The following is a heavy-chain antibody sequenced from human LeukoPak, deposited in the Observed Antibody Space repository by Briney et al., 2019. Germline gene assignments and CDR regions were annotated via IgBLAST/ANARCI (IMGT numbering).Heavy chain of an antibody. CDR1: GGSNY. D-gene: IGHD1-20*01. CDR3: ARHSNWNGGVDWFDP. J-gene: IGHJ5*02. Sequence: PLETLFLTCTVSGGSNYWTWVRQAPGKGLEWIAYIHYSGSPHYNPSLRSRVTISIDTSKNQLSLNLNSVTAADTAVYYCARHSNWNGGVDWFDPWGQGTQVTVSS. CDR2: IHYSGSP. V-gene: IGHV4-59*08.